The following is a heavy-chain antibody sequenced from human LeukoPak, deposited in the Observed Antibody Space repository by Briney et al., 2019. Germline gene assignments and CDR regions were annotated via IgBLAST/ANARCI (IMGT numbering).Heavy chain of an antibody. D-gene: IGHD6-13*01. CDR2: ISWDSGRT. J-gene: IGHJ6*03. V-gene: IGHV3-43D*03. CDR3: ARSHPYSSSLKFSYYYYYMDV. CDR1: GFAFDDYA. Sequence: GGSLRLSCATSGFAFDDYAMHWVRQAPGKGLECVSVISWDSGRTYYADSVKGRFTISRDNSKSSLYLQMNSLRAEDTALYYCARSHPYSSSLKFSYYYYYMDVWGKGTTVTVSS.